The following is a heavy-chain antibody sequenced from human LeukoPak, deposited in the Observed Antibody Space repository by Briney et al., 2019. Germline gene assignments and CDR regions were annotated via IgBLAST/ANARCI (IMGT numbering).Heavy chain of an antibody. Sequence: GGSLRLSCAASGSSFSGHWMHWARQLPGKGLEWVANIKQDGSEKYYVDSVKGRFTISRDNAKNSLYLQMNSLRAEDTAVYYCAGHKGDYIDYWGQGTLVTVSS. CDR1: GSSFSGHW. J-gene: IGHJ4*02. V-gene: IGHV3-7*03. CDR2: IKQDGSEK. CDR3: AGHKGDYIDY.